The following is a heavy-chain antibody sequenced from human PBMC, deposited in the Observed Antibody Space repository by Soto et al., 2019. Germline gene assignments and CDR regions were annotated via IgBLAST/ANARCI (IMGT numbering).Heavy chain of an antibody. J-gene: IGHJ6*02. CDR1: GFTFSSYA. CDR3: PKSLGGFGELSPYTPARNYYYYGMDV. CDR2: ISGSGGST. V-gene: IGHV3-23*01. Sequence: PGGSLRLSCAASGFTFSSYAMSWVRQAPGKGLEWVSAISGSGGSTYYADSVKGRFTISRDNSKNTLYLQMNSLRAEDTAVYYCPKSLGGFGELSPYTPARNYYYYGMDVWGQGTTVTVSS. D-gene: IGHD3-10*01.